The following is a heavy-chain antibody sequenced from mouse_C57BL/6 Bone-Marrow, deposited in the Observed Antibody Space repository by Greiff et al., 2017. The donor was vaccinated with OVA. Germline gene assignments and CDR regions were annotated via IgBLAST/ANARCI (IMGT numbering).Heavy chain of an antibody. CDR2: ISYDGSN. V-gene: IGHV3-6*01. Sequence: VQLQQSGPGLVKPSQSLSLTCSVTGYSITSGYYWNWIRQFPGNKLEWMGYISYDGSNNYNPSLKNRISITRDTSKNQFFLKLNSVTTEDTATYYCARDYDYGGDYYAMDYWGQGTSVTVSS. D-gene: IGHD2-4*01. CDR3: ARDYDYGGDYYAMDY. CDR1: GYSITSGYY. J-gene: IGHJ4*01.